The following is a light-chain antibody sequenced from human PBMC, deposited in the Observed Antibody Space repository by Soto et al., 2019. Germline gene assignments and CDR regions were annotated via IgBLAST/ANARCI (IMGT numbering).Light chain of an antibody. CDR1: SSNIGAGYD. Sequence: QSVLTQPPSVSGAPGQRVSISCNGSSSNIGAGYDVHWYQQLPGTAPKLLIYGNSNRPSGVPDRFSVSKSGTSASLAITGLQAEDEADYYCQSYDSSLSGYVFGTGTKVTVL. J-gene: IGLJ1*01. CDR2: GNS. CDR3: QSYDSSLSGYV. V-gene: IGLV1-40*01.